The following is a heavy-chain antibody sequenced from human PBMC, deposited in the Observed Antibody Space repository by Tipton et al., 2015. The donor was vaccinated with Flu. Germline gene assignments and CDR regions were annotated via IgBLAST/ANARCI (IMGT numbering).Heavy chain of an antibody. V-gene: IGHV4-61*02. CDR1: GGSISSSSYY. CDR3: ARAGYGMDV. Sequence: TLSLTCTVSGGSISSSSYYWSWIRQPAGKGLEWIGRIYTSGSTNYNPSLKSRVTISVDTSKNQFPLKLSSVTAADTAVYYCARAGYGMDVWGQGTTVTVSS. CDR2: IYTSGST. J-gene: IGHJ6*02.